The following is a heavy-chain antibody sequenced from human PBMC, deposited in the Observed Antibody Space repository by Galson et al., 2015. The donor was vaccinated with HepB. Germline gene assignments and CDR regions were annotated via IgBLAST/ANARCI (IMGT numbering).Heavy chain of an antibody. CDR2: ISYDGSNK. Sequence: SLRLSCAASGFTFSSYAMHWVRQAPGKGLEWVAVISYDGSNKYYADSVKGRFTISRDNSKNTLYLQMNSLRAEDTAVYYCVRRGKGYSSGWYDYWGQGTLVTVSS. CDR1: GFTFSSYA. J-gene: IGHJ4*02. D-gene: IGHD6-19*01. CDR3: VRRGKGYSSGWYDY. V-gene: IGHV3-30-3*01.